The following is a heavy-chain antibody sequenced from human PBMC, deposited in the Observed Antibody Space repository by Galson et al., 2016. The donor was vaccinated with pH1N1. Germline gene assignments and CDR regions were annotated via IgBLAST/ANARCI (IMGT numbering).Heavy chain of an antibody. CDR2: IIGMFGTT. J-gene: IGHJ5*02. CDR1: KGTFSSYA. V-gene: IGHV1-69*13. CDR3: ARCDYGDYVGWFDP. D-gene: IGHD4-17*01. Sequence: SVKVSCKASKGTFSSYAMTWVRQAPGQGLEWMGCIIGMFGTTNYAQKFQGRVTITADESTTTAYMELSSLRYEDTAVYYCARCDYGDYVGWFDPWGQGTLVTVSS.